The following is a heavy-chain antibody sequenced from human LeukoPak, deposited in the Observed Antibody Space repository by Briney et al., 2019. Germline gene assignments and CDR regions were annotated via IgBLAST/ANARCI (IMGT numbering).Heavy chain of an antibody. V-gene: IGHV3-74*01. J-gene: IGHJ4*02. Sequence: GGSLRLSCAASGNYWMHWVRQVPGKGLVWVSHINSDGSWTSYADSVKGRFTISKDNAKNTVYLQMNSLRAEDTAVYYCVSFYETYWGRGTLVAVSS. CDR3: VSFYETY. CDR2: INSDGSWT. D-gene: IGHD2/OR15-2a*01. CDR1: GNYW.